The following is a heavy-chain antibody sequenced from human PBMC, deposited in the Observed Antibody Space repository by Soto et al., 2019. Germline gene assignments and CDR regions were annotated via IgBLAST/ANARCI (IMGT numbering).Heavy chain of an antibody. D-gene: IGHD4-17*01. Sequence: GASVKVSCKASGYTFSSYYMHWVRQAPGQRLEWMGWINAGNGNTKYSQKFQGRVTITRDTSASTAYMELSSLRSEDTAVYYCARVKETTVTTFYYYYGMDVWGQGTTVTVS. J-gene: IGHJ6*02. CDR1: GYTFSSYY. CDR3: ARVKETTVTTFYYYYGMDV. CDR2: INAGNGNT. V-gene: IGHV1-3*01.